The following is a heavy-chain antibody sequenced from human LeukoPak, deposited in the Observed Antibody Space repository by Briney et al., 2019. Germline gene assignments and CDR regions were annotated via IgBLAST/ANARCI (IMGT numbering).Heavy chain of an antibody. CDR2: INPNSGAT. J-gene: IGHJ4*02. CDR3: ARGRPIVRVEPATVHDY. V-gene: IGHV1-2*02. Sequence: GSVKVSCKASGYTFTGFYIHWVRQAPGQGLEWMGWINPNSGATNYAEKFQDRVTMTLDTSITTAYMEIRRLTSDDTALYSCARGRPIVRVEPATVHDYWGQGILVTVSS. CDR1: GYTFTGFY. D-gene: IGHD5-18*01.